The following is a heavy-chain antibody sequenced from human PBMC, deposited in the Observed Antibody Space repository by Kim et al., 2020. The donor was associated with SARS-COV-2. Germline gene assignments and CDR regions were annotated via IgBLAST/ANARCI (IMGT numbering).Heavy chain of an antibody. Sequence: ASVKVSCKASGYTFTNFGISWVRQAPGQGLEWMGWISAYNANTNYAQTFQGRVAMTTDTSTSTAYMELRSLRSDDTAVYYCARVITFGGVIVRHSSNGALDIWGQGTMVTVSS. J-gene: IGHJ3*02. V-gene: IGHV1-18*01. CDR1: GYTFTNFG. D-gene: IGHD3-16*02. CDR2: ISAYNANT. CDR3: ARVITFGGVIVRHSSNGALDI.